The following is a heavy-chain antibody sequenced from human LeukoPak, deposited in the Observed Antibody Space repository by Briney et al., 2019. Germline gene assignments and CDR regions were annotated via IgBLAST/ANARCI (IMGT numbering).Heavy chain of an antibody. CDR1: GGSISSSSYY. Sequence: SETLSLTCTVSGGSISSSSYYWGWIRHPPGKGLKWSGSIYYSGSTYYNPSLKSRVTISVDTSKNQFSLKLSSVTAADTAVYYCARVKIGFGESYYMDVWGKGTTVTVSS. D-gene: IGHD3-10*01. CDR3: ARVKIGFGESYYMDV. CDR2: IYYSGST. J-gene: IGHJ6*03. V-gene: IGHV4-39*07.